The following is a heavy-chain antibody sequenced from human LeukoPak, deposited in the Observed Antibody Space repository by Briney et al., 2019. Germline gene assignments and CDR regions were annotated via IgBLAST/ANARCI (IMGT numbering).Heavy chain of an antibody. V-gene: IGHV1-2*02. CDR1: GYTFTGYY. Sequence: ASVKVSCKASGYTFTGYYMHWVRQAPGQGLEWMGWINPNSGGTNYAQKLQGRVTMTRDTSISTAYMELSRLRSDDTAVYYCARDGGYSYALVRSDYMDVWGKGTTVTVSS. D-gene: IGHD5-18*01. CDR2: INPNSGGT. CDR3: ARDGGYSYALVRSDYMDV. J-gene: IGHJ6*03.